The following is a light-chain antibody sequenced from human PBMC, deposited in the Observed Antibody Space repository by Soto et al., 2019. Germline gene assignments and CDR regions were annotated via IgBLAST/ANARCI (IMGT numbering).Light chain of an antibody. CDR2: WAS. J-gene: IGKJ2*01. CDR1: QSVLDSSNDKNY. CDR3: QQYDSTPYT. Sequence: DIVMTQSPESLAVSLGERATINCKSSQSVLDSSNDKNYLAWYPQKAGQPPKLLIYWASTRESGVPGRFTGSGSGTDFTLTISSLQAEDVAIYYCQQYDSTPYTFGQGTKLEIK. V-gene: IGKV4-1*01.